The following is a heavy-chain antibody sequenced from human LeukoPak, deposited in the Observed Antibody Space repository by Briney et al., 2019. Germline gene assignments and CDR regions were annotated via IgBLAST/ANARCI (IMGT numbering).Heavy chain of an antibody. J-gene: IGHJ4*02. CDR3: AREGSSGWYYFDY. Sequence: ASVKVSCKASGYTFTGYYMHWVRQAPGQGLEWMGWINPNSGGTNYAQKFQGRVTMIRDTSICTAYMELSRLRSDDTAVYYCAREGSSGWYYFDYWGQGTLVTVSS. CDR1: GYTFTGYY. CDR2: INPNSGGT. V-gene: IGHV1-2*02. D-gene: IGHD6-19*01.